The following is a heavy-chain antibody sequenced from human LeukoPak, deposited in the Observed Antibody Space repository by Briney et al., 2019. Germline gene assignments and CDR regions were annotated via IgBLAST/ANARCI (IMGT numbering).Heavy chain of an antibody. CDR3: ARRGDGYNYDAFDI. CDR2: IYQSGST. Sequence: SETLSLTCTVSGGSISSYSWNWIRQPPGKGLEWIGYIYQSGSTYYNPSLKSRVTILVNRSKNQFSLKLSSVTAADTAVYYCARRGDGYNYDAFDIWGQGTMVTVSS. CDR1: GGSISSYS. J-gene: IGHJ3*02. D-gene: IGHD5-24*01. V-gene: IGHV4-30-2*01.